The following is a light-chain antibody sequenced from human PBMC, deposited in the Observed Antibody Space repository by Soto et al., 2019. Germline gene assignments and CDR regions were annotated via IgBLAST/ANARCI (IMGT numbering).Light chain of an antibody. V-gene: IGKV3-20*01. Sequence: EIVLTQSPGTLSLSPGKRATLSCRARQSVPSDWLAWYRHKPGQAPRLLIYGASSRATGVPDRVSGSGSGTDFTLTINRLEPEDFAVYYCQQYGNFPYTFGQGTKLEIK. CDR1: QSVPSDW. CDR2: GAS. J-gene: IGKJ2*01. CDR3: QQYGNFPYT.